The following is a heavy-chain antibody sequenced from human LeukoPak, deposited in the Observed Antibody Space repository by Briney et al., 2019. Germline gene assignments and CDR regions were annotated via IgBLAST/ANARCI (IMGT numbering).Heavy chain of an antibody. CDR3: AKGSGHYGSGSNDY. Sequence: GGSLRLSCAASAFTFSSYGMSWVRQAPGKGLEWVSAISGSGGSTYYADSVKGRFTISGDNSKNTLYLQMNSLRAEDTAVYYCAKGSGHYGSGSNDYWGQGTLVTVSS. V-gene: IGHV3-23*01. CDR1: AFTFSSYG. D-gene: IGHD3-10*01. CDR2: ISGSGGST. J-gene: IGHJ4*02.